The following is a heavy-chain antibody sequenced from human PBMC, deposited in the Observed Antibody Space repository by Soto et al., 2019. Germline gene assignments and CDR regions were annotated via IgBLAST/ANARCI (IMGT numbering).Heavy chain of an antibody. CDR1: GGSISSSSYY. V-gene: IGHV4-39*01. CDR3: ARFIIAVAGYDY. D-gene: IGHD6-19*01. CDR2: IYYSGST. Sequence: PSETLSLTCTVSGGSISSSSYYWGWIRQPPGKGLEWIGSIYYSGSTYYNPSLKSRVTISVDTSKNQFSLKLSSVTAADTAVYYCARFIIAVAGYDYWGQGTLVTVSS. J-gene: IGHJ4*02.